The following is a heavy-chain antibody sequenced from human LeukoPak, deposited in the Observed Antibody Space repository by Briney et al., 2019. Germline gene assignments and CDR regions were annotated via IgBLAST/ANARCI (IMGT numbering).Heavy chain of an antibody. J-gene: IGHJ4*02. CDR3: ARDRSPAPGRSYGRGHFDY. D-gene: IGHD5-18*01. V-gene: IGHV4-59*01. CDR2: IYYSGST. CDR1: GGSIRSYY. Sequence: PSETLSLTCTVSGGSIRSYYWSWIRQSPGKGLEWIGYIYYSGSTNYNPSLKSRVTISVDTSKNQFSLKLSSVTAADTAVYYCARDRSPAPGRSYGRGHFDYWGQGTLVTVSS.